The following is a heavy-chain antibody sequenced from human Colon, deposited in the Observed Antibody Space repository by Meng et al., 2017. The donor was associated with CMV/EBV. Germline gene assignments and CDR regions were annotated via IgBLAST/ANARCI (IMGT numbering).Heavy chain of an antibody. CDR1: AGSISSISYY. J-gene: IGHJ5*02. D-gene: IGHD4-17*01. CDR2: IYYSGNT. V-gene: IGHV4-39*07. CDR3: ARDRRPFGDYRLDQ. Sequence: SAGSISSISYYWGWVRQPPGKGLEWIGSIYYSGNTYYNESLKSRVTMSLDTSTNQVSLKLNYVTAADTAVYYCARDRRPFGDYRLDQWGQGTLVTVSS.